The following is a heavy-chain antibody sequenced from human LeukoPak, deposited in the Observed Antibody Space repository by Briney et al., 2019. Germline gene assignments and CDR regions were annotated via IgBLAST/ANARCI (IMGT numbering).Heavy chain of an antibody. CDR3: ARHAADYYDSSGYYL. J-gene: IGHJ4*02. V-gene: IGHV1-69*04. CDR2: IIPIFGIA. CDR1: GRTFSSYA. Sequence: SVKVSCKASGRTFSSYAISWVRQAPGQGLEWMGRIIPIFGIANYAQKFQGRVTITADKSTSTAYMELSSLRSEDTAVYYCARHAADYYDSSGYYLWGQGTLVTVSS. D-gene: IGHD3-22*01.